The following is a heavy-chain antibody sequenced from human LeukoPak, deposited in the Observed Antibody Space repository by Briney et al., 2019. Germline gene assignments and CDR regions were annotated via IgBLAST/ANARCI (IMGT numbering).Heavy chain of an antibody. V-gene: IGHV3-21*01. CDR2: ISSSSSYI. D-gene: IGHD3-9*01. CDR3: ARDQGGILTGYYTEFDY. CDR1: GFTFSSYS. Sequence: GGALRLSCAASGFTFSSYSMNWVRQAPGKGLEWVSSISSSSSYIYYADSVKGRFTISRDNAKNTLYLQMNSLRAEDTAVYYCARDQGGILTGYYTEFDYWGQGTLVTVSS. J-gene: IGHJ4*02.